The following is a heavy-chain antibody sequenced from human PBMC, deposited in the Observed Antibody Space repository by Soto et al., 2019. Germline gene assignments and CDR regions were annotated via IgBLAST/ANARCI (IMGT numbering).Heavy chain of an antibody. D-gene: IGHD3-22*01. CDR1: GGSISSSNW. V-gene: IGHV4-4*02. CDR3: ARALAGYYDSSGYTNWFDP. J-gene: IGHJ5*02. Sequence: SETLSLTCAVSGGSISSSNWWSWVRQPPGKGLEWIGEIYHSGSTNYNPSLKGRVTISVDKSKNQFSLKLSSVTAADTAVYYCARALAGYYDSSGYTNWFDPWGQGTLVTVSS. CDR2: IYHSGST.